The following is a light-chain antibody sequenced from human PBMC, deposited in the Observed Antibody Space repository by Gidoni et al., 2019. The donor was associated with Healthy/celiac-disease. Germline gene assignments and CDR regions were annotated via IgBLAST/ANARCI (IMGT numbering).Light chain of an antibody. V-gene: IGLV2-14*01. CDR1: SSDVGGYNY. CDR2: EVN. Sequence: QSALTQPASVSGSPGQSITISCTGTSSDVGGYNYVSWYKQHPGKAPKLMIYEVNNRPSGVSNRFSGSKSGNTASLTISGLQAEDEADYYCSSYTSSSPCVFGGGTKLTVL. CDR3: SSYTSSSPCV. J-gene: IGLJ3*02.